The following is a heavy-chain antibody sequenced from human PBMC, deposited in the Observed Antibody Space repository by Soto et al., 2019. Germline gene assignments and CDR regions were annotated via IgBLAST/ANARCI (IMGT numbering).Heavy chain of an antibody. J-gene: IGHJ6*03. Sequence: GGSLRLSCAASGFTVSSNYMSWVRQAPGKGLEWVSVIYSGGSTYYADSVKGRFTISRDNSKNTLYLQMNSLRAEDTAVYYCASCIAAAGIHYYYYYMDVWGKGTTVTVSS. V-gene: IGHV3-66*01. CDR1: GFTVSSNY. D-gene: IGHD6-13*01. CDR3: ASCIAAAGIHYYYYYMDV. CDR2: IYSGGST.